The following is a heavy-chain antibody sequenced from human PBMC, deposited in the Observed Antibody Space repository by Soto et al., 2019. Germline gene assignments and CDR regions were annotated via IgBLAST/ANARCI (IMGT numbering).Heavy chain of an antibody. Sequence: QLQLVQSEAEEERPGASVRVSCKAYGYPFSKYGISWIRKAPGQGLEWMGWIKPDNGDTNYAQKFQGRVTMTTDTSSNTAYMELRSLRSDDTALYYCATSYDSGFDPWGQGTLVSVSS. CDR3: ATSYDSGFDP. V-gene: IGHV1-18*04. D-gene: IGHD5-12*01. CDR1: GYPFSKYG. J-gene: IGHJ5*02. CDR2: IKPDNGDT.